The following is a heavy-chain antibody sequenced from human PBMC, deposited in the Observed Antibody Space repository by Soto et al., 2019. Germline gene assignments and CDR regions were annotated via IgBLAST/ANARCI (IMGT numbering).Heavy chain of an antibody. CDR1: GFTFSSYA. CDR2: ISGSGGGT. J-gene: IGHJ4*02. V-gene: IGHV3-23*01. CDR3: AKWSGPLAYFDY. Sequence: GGSLRLSCAASGFTFSSYAMTWVRQAPGKGLEWVSTISGSGGGTYYADSVKGRFIISRDNSKNTLYLQMNSLRADDTAVHYCAKWSGPLAYFDYWGQGTLVTVSS.